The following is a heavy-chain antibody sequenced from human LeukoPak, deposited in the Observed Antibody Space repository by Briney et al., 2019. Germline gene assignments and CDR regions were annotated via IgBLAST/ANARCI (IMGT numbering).Heavy chain of an antibody. J-gene: IGHJ6*03. V-gene: IGHV3-23*01. CDR1: GFTISSYC. D-gene: IGHD6-13*01. CDR2: ISGTDGGT. CDR3: ARHAAAGTVYYYYMDV. Sequence: GGPLSLSCAASGFTISSYCMSWVRQAPGKGLEWVSAISGTDGGTYYGDSVTGRFTISRENSTHTLYLQMNSLRAEDTAVDYCARHAAAGTVYYYYMDVWGKGTTVTISS.